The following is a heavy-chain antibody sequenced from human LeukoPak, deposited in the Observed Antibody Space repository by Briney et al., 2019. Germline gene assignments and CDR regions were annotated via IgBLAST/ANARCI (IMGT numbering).Heavy chain of an antibody. Sequence: ASVKVSCKASGYTFTNYYMHWVRQAPGQGLEWMGIINPSGGSTSYAQKFQGRVTMTRDMSTSTVYMDLSSLRSEDTAVYYCARPAGYCSSTSCYLRYWGQGTRVPVSS. D-gene: IGHD2-2*01. CDR3: ARPAGYCSSTSCYLRY. J-gene: IGHJ4*02. V-gene: IGHV1-46*01. CDR1: GYTFTNYY. CDR2: INPSGGST.